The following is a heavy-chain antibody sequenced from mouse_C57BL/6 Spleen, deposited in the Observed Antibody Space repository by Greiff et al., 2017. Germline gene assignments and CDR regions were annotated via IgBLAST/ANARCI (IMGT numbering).Heavy chain of an antibody. V-gene: IGHV1-50*01. CDR1: GYTFTSYW. Sequence: QVQLQQPGAELVKPGASVKLSCKASGYTFTSYWMQWVKQRPGQGLEWIGEIDPSDSYTNYNQKFKGKATLTVDTSSSTAYMQLSSLTSEDSAVYYCARARGAFYWGKGTLVTVSA. CDR3: ARARGAFY. J-gene: IGHJ3*01. CDR2: IDPSDSYT.